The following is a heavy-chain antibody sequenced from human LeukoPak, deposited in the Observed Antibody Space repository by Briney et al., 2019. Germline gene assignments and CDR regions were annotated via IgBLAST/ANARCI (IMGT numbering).Heavy chain of an antibody. CDR1: GGSISTYY. V-gene: IGHV4-59*08. D-gene: IGHD4-17*01. Sequence: SETLSLTCTVSGGSISTYYWSWIRQPPGEGLEWIGFIYHSGSTNYNPSLKSRVTISVDTSTNRFSLKMKSVTAADTAMYYCATSTVMNEYCLDYWAQGTLVTVSS. J-gene: IGHJ4*02. CDR2: IYHSGST. CDR3: ATSTVMNEYCLDY.